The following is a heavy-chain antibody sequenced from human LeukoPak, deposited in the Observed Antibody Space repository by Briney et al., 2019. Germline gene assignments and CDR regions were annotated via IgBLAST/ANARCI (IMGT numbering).Heavy chain of an antibody. CDR1: GFTFSSYA. CDR2: ISGSGGST. CDR3: AKDFGGDCSGGSCYSEGAFDI. V-gene: IGHV3-23*01. J-gene: IGHJ3*02. D-gene: IGHD2-15*01. Sequence: PGGSLRLSCAASGFTFSSYAMSWVRQAPGKGLEWVSAISGSGGSTYYADSVKGRFTISRDNSKNTLYLQMNSLRAEDTAVYYCAKDFGGDCSGGSCYSEGAFDIWGQGTMVTVSS.